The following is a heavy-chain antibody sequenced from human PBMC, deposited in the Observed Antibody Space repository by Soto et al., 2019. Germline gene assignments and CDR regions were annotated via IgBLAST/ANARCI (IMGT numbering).Heavy chain of an antibody. D-gene: IGHD3-10*01. CDR2: IIPIFGTA. V-gene: IGHV1-69*12. CDR3: ARDPYSGGFNYGMDV. CDR1: GGTFSSYA. J-gene: IGHJ6*02. Sequence: QVQLVQSGAEVKKPGSSVKVSCKASGGTFSSYAISWVRQAPGQGLEWMGGIIPIFGTANYAQKFQGRVTITADESXXTAYMELSSLRSEDTAVYYCARDPYSGGFNYGMDVWGQGTTVTVSS.